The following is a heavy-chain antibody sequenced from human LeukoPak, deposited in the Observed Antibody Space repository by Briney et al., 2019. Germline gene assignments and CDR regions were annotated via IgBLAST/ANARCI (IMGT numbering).Heavy chain of an antibody. CDR3: ARVSTDYGGNSNYFDY. CDR2: ISSSSSYT. V-gene: IGHV3-11*05. Sequence: GGSLRLSCAASGFTFSDYYMSWIRQAPGKGLEWVSYISSSSSYTNYADSVKGRFTISRDNAKNSLYLQMSSLRAEDTAVYYCARVSTDYGGNSNYFDYWGQGTLVTVSS. J-gene: IGHJ4*02. CDR1: GFTFSDYY. D-gene: IGHD4-23*01.